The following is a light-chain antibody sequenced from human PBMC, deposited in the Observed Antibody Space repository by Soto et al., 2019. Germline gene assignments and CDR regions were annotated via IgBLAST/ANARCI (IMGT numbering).Light chain of an antibody. V-gene: IGLV2-14*01. Sequence: QSALTQPASVSGSPGQSITISCTGTSSDVGGYDYVSWYQHHPGKAPKLMIYEVSNRPSGVSDRFSGSRSGNTASLTISGLQAEDEADYYCSSSSSSSTWVFGGGTQLTVL. CDR2: EVS. J-gene: IGLJ3*02. CDR1: SSDVGGYDY. CDR3: SSSSSSSTWV.